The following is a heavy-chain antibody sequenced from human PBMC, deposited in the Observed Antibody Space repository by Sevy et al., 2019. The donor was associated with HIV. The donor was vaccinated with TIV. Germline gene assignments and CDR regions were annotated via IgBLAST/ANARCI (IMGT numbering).Heavy chain of an antibody. Sequence: GESLKISCAASGFTVSSNYMSWVRQAPGKGLEWVSVIYSGGSTSYADSVKGRFTISRDNSKNTLYLQMNSLRAEDTAVYYCARASGSRRAFDIWGQGTMVTVSS. CDR2: IYSGGST. CDR1: GFTVSSNY. D-gene: IGHD1-26*01. V-gene: IGHV3-53*01. J-gene: IGHJ3*02. CDR3: ARASGSRRAFDI.